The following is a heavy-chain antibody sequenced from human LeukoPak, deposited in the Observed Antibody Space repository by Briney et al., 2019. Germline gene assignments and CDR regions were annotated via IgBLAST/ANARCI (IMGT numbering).Heavy chain of an antibody. J-gene: IGHJ4*02. CDR2: INSDGSVT. CDR3: ARGRGDSSSWYFDY. Sequence: GGSLRLSCAASGFTFSSYWMHWVRQAPGKGLLWVSRINSDGSVTTYADSVKGRFTISRDNAKNTVYLQMNNLRADDTAVYYCARGRGDSSSWYFDYWGQGTLVTVSS. D-gene: IGHD6-13*01. CDR1: GFTFSSYW. V-gene: IGHV3-74*01.